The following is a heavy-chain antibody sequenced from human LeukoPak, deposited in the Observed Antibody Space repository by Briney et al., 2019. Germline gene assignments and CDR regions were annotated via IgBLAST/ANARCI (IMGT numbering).Heavy chain of an antibody. V-gene: IGHV6-1*01. CDR2: TYYRSKWYY. D-gene: IGHD1-26*01. CDR1: GDSVSSNSSA. Sequence: SQTLSLTCAISGDSVSSNSSACNWIRQSPSRGLEWLGRTYYRSKWYYDYAVAVKSRISINPDTSKNQFSLQLSSVTPEDTAVYYCARDPVGGSTIFDYWGQGTLVTVSS. CDR3: ARDPVGGSTIFDY. J-gene: IGHJ4*02.